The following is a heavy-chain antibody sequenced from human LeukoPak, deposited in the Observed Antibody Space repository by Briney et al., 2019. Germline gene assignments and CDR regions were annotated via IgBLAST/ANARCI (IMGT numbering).Heavy chain of an antibody. J-gene: IGHJ4*02. CDR2: IIPIFGTA. V-gene: IGHV1-69*05. CDR1: GGTFSSYA. CDR3: AREVLGYYDSSGYDY. Sequence: SVKVSCNASGGTFSSYAISWVRQAPGQGLEWMGGIIPIFGTANYAQKFQGRVTITTDESTSTAYMELSSLRSEDTAVYYCAREVLGYYDSSGYDYWGQGTLVTVSS. D-gene: IGHD3-22*01.